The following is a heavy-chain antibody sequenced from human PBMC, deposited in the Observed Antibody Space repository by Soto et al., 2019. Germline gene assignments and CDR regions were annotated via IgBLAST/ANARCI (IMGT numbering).Heavy chain of an antibody. J-gene: IGHJ4*02. Sequence: QVQLVQSGAEVKRPGASVKVSCKASGYTFTSYGITWVRQAPGQGLEWMGWISTYNGNTNYAQKFQGRVTMTTDTCTTTAHMELRSLRSDDTAVYYCASDIGLGYWGQGTLVTVSS. V-gene: IGHV1-18*01. CDR2: ISTYNGNT. CDR1: GYTFTSYG. CDR3: ASDIGLGY. D-gene: IGHD3-16*01.